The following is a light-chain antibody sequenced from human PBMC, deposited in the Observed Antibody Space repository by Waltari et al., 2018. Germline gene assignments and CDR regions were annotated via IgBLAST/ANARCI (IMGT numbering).Light chain of an antibody. Sequence: DIQMTQSPSSLSASVGDRVTITCRASQSISSYLNWYQQKPGKPPKLLIYAACSLQSGVPSRFSGSGSGTDFTLTISSLQPEDFATYYCQQSYSTPPFTFGPGTKVDIK. CDR1: QSISSY. J-gene: IGKJ3*01. CDR3: QQSYSTPPFT. CDR2: AAC. V-gene: IGKV1-39*01.